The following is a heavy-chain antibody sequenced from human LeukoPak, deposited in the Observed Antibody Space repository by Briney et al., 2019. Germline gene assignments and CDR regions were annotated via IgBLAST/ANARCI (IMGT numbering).Heavy chain of an antibody. CDR1: GFTFSSYA. CDR3: ARYYYDSSGPELDY. J-gene: IGHJ4*02. V-gene: IGHV3-23*01. D-gene: IGHD3-22*01. Sequence: PGGSLRLSCAASGFTFSSYAMSWVRQAPGKGLEWVSAISGSGGSTYYADSVKGRFTISRDNAKNSLYLQMNSLRAEDTAVYYCARYYYDSSGPELDYWGQGTLVTVSS. CDR2: ISGSGGST.